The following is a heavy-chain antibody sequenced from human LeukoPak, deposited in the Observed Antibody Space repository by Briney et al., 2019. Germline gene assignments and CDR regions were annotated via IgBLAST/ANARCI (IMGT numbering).Heavy chain of an antibody. J-gene: IGHJ5*02. CDR2: MNPKSGNT. Sequence: ASVKVSCKASGYTFTSYDINWVRQATGQGLEWMGWMNPKSGNTGYAQKFQGRVTMTRDTFISTAYMELSSLRSEDTAVYYCTSSETASGWFDPWGQGTLVTVSS. V-gene: IGHV1-8*01. D-gene: IGHD6-25*01. CDR1: GYTFTSYD. CDR3: TSSETASGWFDP.